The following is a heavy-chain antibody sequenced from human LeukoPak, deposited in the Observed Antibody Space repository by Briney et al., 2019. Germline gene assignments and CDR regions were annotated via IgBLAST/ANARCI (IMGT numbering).Heavy chain of an antibody. Sequence: SETLSLTCAVYGGSFSGYYWSWIRQPPGKGLEWIGEINHSGSTNYNPSLKSRVTISVDTSKNQFSLKLSSVTAADTAVYYCARKTQSRDFDYWGQGTLVTVSS. CDR1: GGSFSGYY. CDR2: INHSGST. V-gene: IGHV4-34*01. CDR3: ARKTQSRDFDY. J-gene: IGHJ4*02. D-gene: IGHD6-13*01.